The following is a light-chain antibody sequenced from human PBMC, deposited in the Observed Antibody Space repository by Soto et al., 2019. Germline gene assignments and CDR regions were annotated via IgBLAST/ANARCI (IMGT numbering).Light chain of an antibody. CDR1: QSVSSY. V-gene: IGKV3-11*01. CDR3: QQRSNWPIT. Sequence: EIVLSQSPGTLSLSPGERATLSCRASQSVSSYLAWYQQKPGQAPSLLIYDASNRATGIPARFSGSGSGTAFTLTISSLEPEDFAVYYCQQRSNWPITFGQGTRLEIK. CDR2: DAS. J-gene: IGKJ5*01.